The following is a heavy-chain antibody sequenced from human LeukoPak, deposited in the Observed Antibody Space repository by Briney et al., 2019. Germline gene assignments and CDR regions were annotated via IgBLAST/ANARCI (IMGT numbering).Heavy chain of an antibody. CDR2: INPNSDDT. Sequence: GASVKVSCKASGYTFTVYYMYWVRQAPGQGLEWMGRINPNSDDTDYAQNFQGRVTMTRDTSISTAYMELTNLRSDDTAVYYCARGYCSGGTCYLVENWFDPWGQGTLVTVSS. CDR3: ARGYCSGGTCYLVENWFDP. J-gene: IGHJ5*02. D-gene: IGHD2-15*01. V-gene: IGHV1-2*06. CDR1: GYTFTVYY.